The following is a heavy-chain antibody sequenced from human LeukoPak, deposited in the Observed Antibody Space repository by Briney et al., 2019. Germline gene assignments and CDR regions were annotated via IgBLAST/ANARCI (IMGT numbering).Heavy chain of an antibody. J-gene: IGHJ4*02. Sequence: GGSLRLSCAASGFTFNNYWLHWVRQAPGKGLVWVSRINTDGSHTNYADSVKGRFTFSRDNAKNTLYLQMNSLRAEDTAVYYCARIKVGATGIDYWGQGTLVTVSS. CDR3: ARIKVGATGIDY. V-gene: IGHV3-74*01. CDR1: GFTFNNYW. CDR2: INTDGSHT. D-gene: IGHD1-26*01.